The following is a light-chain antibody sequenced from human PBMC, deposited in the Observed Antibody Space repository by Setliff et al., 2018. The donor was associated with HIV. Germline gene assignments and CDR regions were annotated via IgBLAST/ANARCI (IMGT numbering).Light chain of an antibody. CDR1: QSIGNY. CDR3: QQRFNWPRALT. J-gene: IGKJ4*01. CDR2: DAS. V-gene: IGKV3-11*01. Sequence: EIVLTQSPATVALSPGDRATLSCRASQSIGNYLAWYQQKPGQAPRLLIFDASNRATGIPARFSGSGSGTDFTLTISSLEPEEFAVYYCQQRFNWPRALTFGGGTKVDIK.